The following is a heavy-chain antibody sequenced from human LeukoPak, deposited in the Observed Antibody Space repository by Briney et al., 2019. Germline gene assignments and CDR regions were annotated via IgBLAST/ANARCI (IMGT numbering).Heavy chain of an antibody. CDR3: ARDESGRRFDY. CDR1: GFTFNDYS. V-gene: IGHV3-21*01. Sequence: GGSLRLSCAASGFTFNDYSMNWVSQAPGKGLEWVSSISGNSNYIYYADSVKGRLTISRDNAKNSLYLHLNSLRGEDTAVYYCARDESGRRFDYWGQGTLVTVSS. J-gene: IGHJ4*02. D-gene: IGHD1-26*01. CDR2: ISGNSNYI.